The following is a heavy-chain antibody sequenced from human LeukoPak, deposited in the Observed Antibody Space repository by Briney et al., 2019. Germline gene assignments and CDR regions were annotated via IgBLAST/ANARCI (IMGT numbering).Heavy chain of an antibody. Sequence: LSLTCAVYGGSFSGYYWSWIRQPPGKGLEWVSYISSSGSTIYYADSVKGRFTISRDNSKNTLYLQMNSLRAEDTAVYYCAKLGNSYYFDYWGQGTLVTVSS. D-gene: IGHD3-10*01. V-gene: IGHV3-11*01. CDR1: GGSFSGYY. CDR3: AKLGNSYYFDY. CDR2: ISSSGSTI. J-gene: IGHJ4*02.